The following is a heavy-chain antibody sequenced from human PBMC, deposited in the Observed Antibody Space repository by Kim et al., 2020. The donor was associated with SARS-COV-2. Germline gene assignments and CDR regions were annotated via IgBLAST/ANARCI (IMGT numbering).Heavy chain of an antibody. D-gene: IGHD6-19*01. Sequence: SETLSLTCAVYGGSFSGYYWSWIRQPPGKGLEWIGEINHSGSTNYNPSLKSRVTISVDTSKNQFSLKLSSVTAADTAVYYCARVAVAGTSEAWFDPWGQGTLVTVSS. CDR3: ARVAVAGTSEAWFDP. V-gene: IGHV4-34*01. J-gene: IGHJ5*02. CDR2: INHSGST. CDR1: GGSFSGYY.